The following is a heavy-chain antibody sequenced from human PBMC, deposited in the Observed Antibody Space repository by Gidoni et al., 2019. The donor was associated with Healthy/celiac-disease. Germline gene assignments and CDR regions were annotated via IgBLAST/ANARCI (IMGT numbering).Heavy chain of an antibody. CDR3: ARDRADIVVVVAATVDAFDI. D-gene: IGHD2-15*01. Sequence: GRFTISRDNAKNSLYLQMNSLRAEDTAVYYCARDRADIVVVVAATVDAFDIWGQGTMVTVSS. V-gene: IGHV3-11*06. J-gene: IGHJ3*02.